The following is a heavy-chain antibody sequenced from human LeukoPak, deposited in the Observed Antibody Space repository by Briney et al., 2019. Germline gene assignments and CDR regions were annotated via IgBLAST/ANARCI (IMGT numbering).Heavy chain of an antibody. CDR3: ARSLELITIILSPDY. CDR1: GFRFDDYG. D-gene: IGHD3-22*01. J-gene: IGHJ4*02. V-gene: IGHV3-20*04. CDR2: ISWNGGSI. Sequence: GGSLRLSCTASGFRFDDYGMTWVRQAPGKGLEWVSGISWNGGSINYADSVKGRFIISRDNAKNSLYLQMNSLRAEDTAVYYCARSLELITIILSPDYWGQGTLVTVSS.